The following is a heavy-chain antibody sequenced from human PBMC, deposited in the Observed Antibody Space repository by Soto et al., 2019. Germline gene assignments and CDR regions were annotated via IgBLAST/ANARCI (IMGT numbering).Heavy chain of an antibody. V-gene: IGHV3-23*01. Sequence: GGSLRLSCAASGFTFSSYAMTWVRQAPGKGLEWVSTISGTGGNTYYADSVKGRFTISRDNSKNTVYLQMNSLRAEDTAVYYCVKAVYLLDFDYWGQGALVTVSS. CDR2: ISGTGGNT. CDR3: VKAVYLLDFDY. J-gene: IGHJ4*02. D-gene: IGHD1-20*01. CDR1: GFTFSSYA.